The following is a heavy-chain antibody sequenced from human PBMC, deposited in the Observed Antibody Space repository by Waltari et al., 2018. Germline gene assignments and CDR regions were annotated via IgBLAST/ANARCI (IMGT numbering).Heavy chain of an antibody. Sequence: VQLQQWGAGLLKPSETLSLTCAANGWSLRGSHCRCNGQPHTKGPDGIGRHTPGKGLEWSGEIKHSGSTNYKPSLKSRVTISVDTSKNQFSLKRSSVTAADTAVYYCASAPRVRFPAIDYWGQGTLVTVSS. CDR2: IKHSGST. J-gene: IGHJ4*02. V-gene: IGHV4-34*01. D-gene: IGHD4-17*01. CDR3: ASAPRVRFPAIDY. CDR1: GWSLRGSH.